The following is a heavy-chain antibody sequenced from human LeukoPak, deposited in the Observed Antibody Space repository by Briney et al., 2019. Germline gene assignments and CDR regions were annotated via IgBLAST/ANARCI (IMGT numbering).Heavy chain of an antibody. Sequence: ASVKVSCKASGYTFTNYGLSWVRQAPGQGLQWVGWMSAYNGNTNYAQKLQDRVTLTMDRSTSTAYMELRSLRSDDTAVYYCAKDGEYQLLSLNNYGDRNWFDPWGQGTLVTAPS. CDR3: AKDGEYQLLSLNNYGDRNWFDP. CDR2: MSAYNGNT. D-gene: IGHD2-2*01. CDR1: GYTFTNYG. V-gene: IGHV1-18*01. J-gene: IGHJ5*02.